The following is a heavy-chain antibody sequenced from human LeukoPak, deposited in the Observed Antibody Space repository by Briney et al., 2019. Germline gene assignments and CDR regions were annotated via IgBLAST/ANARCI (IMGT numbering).Heavy chain of an antibody. V-gene: IGHV4-34*01. D-gene: IGHD3-3*01. Sequence: PSETLSLTCAVYGGSFSGYYWSWIRQPPGKGLEWIGEINHSGSTNYNPSLKSRVTISVDTSKNQFSLKLSSVTAADTAVYYCARAPNYDCWSGYYGSPYYYYYMDVWGKGTTVTVSS. CDR1: GGSFSGYY. CDR2: INHSGST. CDR3: ARAPNYDCWSGYYGSPYYYYYMDV. J-gene: IGHJ6*03.